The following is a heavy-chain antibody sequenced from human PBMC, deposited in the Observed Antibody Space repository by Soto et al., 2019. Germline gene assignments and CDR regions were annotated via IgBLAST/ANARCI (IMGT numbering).Heavy chain of an antibody. CDR3: AKDLWPDRGSGSPLAY. J-gene: IGHJ4*02. D-gene: IGHD6-19*01. V-gene: IGHV3-30*18. Sequence: QVQLVESGGGVVQPGGSLRVSCAASGFSFSSYAMHWVRQAPGKGLERVAGITYDGSNKYYADSVKGRFTVSRDTSKNTLFLKMNSLRVEATAVYHCAKDLWPDRGSGSPLAYWGQGTLVTVSS. CDR1: GFSFSSYA. CDR2: ITYDGSNK.